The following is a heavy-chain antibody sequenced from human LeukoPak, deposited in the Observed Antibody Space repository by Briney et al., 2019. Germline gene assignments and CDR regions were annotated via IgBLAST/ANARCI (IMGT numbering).Heavy chain of an antibody. CDR2: ISSNGGST. D-gene: IGHD2-21*02. Sequence: GGSLRLSCSASGFTFSGYAMHWVRQAPGKGLEYVSAISSNGGSTYYADSVKGRFTISRDNSKNTLYLQMSSLRADDTAVYYCVKDPVPRFVVTAPGALWGQATLVTVSS. J-gene: IGHJ4*02. V-gene: IGHV3-64D*06. CDR3: VKDPVPRFVVTAPGAL. CDR1: GFTFSGYA.